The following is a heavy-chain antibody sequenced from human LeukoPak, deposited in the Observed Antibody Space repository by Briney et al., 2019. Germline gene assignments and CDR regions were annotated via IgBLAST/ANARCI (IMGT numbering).Heavy chain of an antibody. V-gene: IGHV4-4*07. CDR2: VYSSGST. D-gene: IGHD5-12*01. Sequence: SETLSLTCSVSGSSISSYYWSWMRQPAGKGLEWIGRVYSSGSTIYNPSLKSRVTISVDTSKNQFSLKLSSVTAADTAVYYCARALPMGWLRYNNPDYYFDYWGQGTLVTVSS. J-gene: IGHJ4*02. CDR1: GSSISSYY. CDR3: ARALPMGWLRYNNPDYYFDY.